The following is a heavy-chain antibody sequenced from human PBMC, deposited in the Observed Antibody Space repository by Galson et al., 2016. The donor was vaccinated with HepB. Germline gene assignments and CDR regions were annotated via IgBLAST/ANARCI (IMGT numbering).Heavy chain of an antibody. CDR1: GLIFSNYD. CDR3: TTHCQLGIPVYFDY. D-gene: IGHD1-14*01. Sequence: SLRLSCAASGLIFSNYDFHWVRQAPGKGLEWVAVISTAARTKCYAESEKGRSPISRDNSRNTLYLSINNLTTDDAALYYCTTHCQLGIPVYFDYWGQGTLVAVSS. J-gene: IGHJ4*02. V-gene: IGHV3-30-3*02. CDR2: ISTAARTK.